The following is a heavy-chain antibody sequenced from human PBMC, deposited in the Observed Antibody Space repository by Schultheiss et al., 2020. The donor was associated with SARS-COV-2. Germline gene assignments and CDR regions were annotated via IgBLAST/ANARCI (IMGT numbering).Heavy chain of an antibody. CDR2: ISYSGST. CDR3: ARADFIPTAEDNDSSGQGDAFDI. CDR1: GGSINSGGYY. D-gene: IGHD3-22*01. J-gene: IGHJ3*02. Sequence: SQTLSLTCTVSGGSINSGGYYWSWIRQHPGRGLEWIGHISYSGSTYYNPSLKSRVTISVDTSKNQFSLKLSSVTAADTAVYYCARADFIPTAEDNDSSGQGDAFDIWGQGTMVTVSS. V-gene: IGHV4-31*03.